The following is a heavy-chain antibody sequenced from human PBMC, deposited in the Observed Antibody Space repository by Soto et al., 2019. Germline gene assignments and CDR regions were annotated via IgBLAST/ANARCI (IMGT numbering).Heavy chain of an antibody. CDR2: IIPIFGTA. D-gene: IGHD3-22*01. CDR1: GGTFSSYA. Sequence: QVQLVQSGAEVKKPGSSVKVSCKASGGTFSSYAISWVRQAPGQGLEWMGGIIPIFGTANYAQKFQGRVTITADGSTSTAYMELSSLRSQDTAVYYWEGAPYSHYYDGAGWGQGTLVTVSS. V-gene: IGHV1-69*12. J-gene: IGHJ4*02. CDR3: EGAPYSHYYDGAG.